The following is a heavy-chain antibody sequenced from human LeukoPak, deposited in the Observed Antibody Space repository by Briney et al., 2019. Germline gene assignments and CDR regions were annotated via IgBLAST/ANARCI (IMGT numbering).Heavy chain of an antibody. CDR3: AKDNEGATPAAFDY. Sequence: GGSLRLSGAASGFTFSNYAMSGVRQAPGKGLGWVSAISGSGGSTYYADSVKGRFTISRDNSKNTLYLQMNSLRAEDTAVYYCAKDNEGATPAAFDYWGQGTLVTVSS. CDR1: GFTFSNYA. CDR2: ISGSGGST. J-gene: IGHJ4*02. D-gene: IGHD1-26*01. V-gene: IGHV3-23*01.